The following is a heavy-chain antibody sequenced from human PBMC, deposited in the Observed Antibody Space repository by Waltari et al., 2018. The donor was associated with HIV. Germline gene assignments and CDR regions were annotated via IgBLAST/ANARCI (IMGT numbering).Heavy chain of an antibody. J-gene: IGHJ5*02. Sequence: QVQLVESGGGVVQPGRSLRLSCAVSGFTFSSYVMHWVRQAPGKGLELVAVISKDGNRKFYADSVKGRFTISRDNSWNTLSLQMNSLRAEDTATYYCAKSDDGAWHYFIAWGQGTLVTVSS. V-gene: IGHV3-30-3*02. D-gene: IGHD1-26*01. CDR2: ISKDGNRK. CDR1: GFTFSSYV. CDR3: AKSDDGAWHYFIA.